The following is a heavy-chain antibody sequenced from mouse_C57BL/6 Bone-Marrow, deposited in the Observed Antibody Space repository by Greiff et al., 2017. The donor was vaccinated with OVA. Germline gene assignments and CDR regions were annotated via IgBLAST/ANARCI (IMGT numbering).Heavy chain of an antibody. CDR3: ARYDYDGGRAY. V-gene: IGHV1-63*01. J-gene: IGHJ3*01. D-gene: IGHD2-4*01. CDR1: GYTFTNYW. CDR2: IYPGGGYT. Sequence: QVQLQQSGAELVRPGTSVKMSCKASGYTFTNYWIGWAKQRPGHGLEWIGDIYPGGGYTNYNEKFKGKATLTADKSSSTAYMQFSSLTSEDSAIYYCARYDYDGGRAYWGQGTLVTVSA.